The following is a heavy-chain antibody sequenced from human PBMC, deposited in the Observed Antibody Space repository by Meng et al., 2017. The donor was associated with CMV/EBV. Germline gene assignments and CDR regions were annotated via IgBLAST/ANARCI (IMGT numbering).Heavy chain of an antibody. CDR3: ARVSPPIAVPGFYYYGMDV. CDR1: GGSISSSSYY. CDR2: IYYSGST. J-gene: IGHJ6*02. V-gene: IGHV4-39*07. D-gene: IGHD6-19*01. Sequence: SETLSLTCTVSGGSISSSSYYWGWIRQPPGKGLEWIGSIYYSGSTYYNPSLKSRGTISVDTSKNQFSLKLSSVTAADTAVYYCARVSPPIAVPGFYYYGMDVWGQGTTVTVSS.